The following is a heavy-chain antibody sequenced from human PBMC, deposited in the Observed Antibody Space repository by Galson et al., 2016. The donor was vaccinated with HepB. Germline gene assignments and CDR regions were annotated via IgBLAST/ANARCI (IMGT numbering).Heavy chain of an antibody. D-gene: IGHD5-24*01. J-gene: IGHJ4*02. CDR2: ISSSGSTM. CDR3: ARQRSLRLDY. Sequence: SLRLSCAASGFTFSDYYMIWIRQAPGKGLEWLSYISSSGSTMYYADSVKGRFTMSRDNAKNSLYLQMNSLRAEDTAVYYCARQRSLRLDYWGQGTLVTVSS. V-gene: IGHV3-11*04. CDR1: GFTFSDYY.